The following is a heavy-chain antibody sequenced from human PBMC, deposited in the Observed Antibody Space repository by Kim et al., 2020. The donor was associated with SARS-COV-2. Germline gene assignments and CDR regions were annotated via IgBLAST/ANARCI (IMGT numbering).Heavy chain of an antibody. V-gene: IGHV3-48*03. CDR3: ARRGLVGYDN. J-gene: IGHJ4*02. CDR2: ISSSGSTI. D-gene: IGHD3-9*01. Sequence: GGSLRLSCAASGFTFSSYEMNWVRQAPGKGLEWVSYISSSGSTIYYADSVKGRFTISRDNAKNSLYLQMNSLRAEDTAVYYCARRGLVGYDNWGQGTLVTVSS. CDR1: GFTFSSYE.